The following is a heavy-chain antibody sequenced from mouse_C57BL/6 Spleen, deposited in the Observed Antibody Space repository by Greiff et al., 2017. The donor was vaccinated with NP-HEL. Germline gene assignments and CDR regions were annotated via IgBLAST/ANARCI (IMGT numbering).Heavy chain of an antibody. CDR1: GYTFTDYN. D-gene: IGHD2-1*01. V-gene: IGHV1-18*01. J-gene: IGHJ3*01. CDR2: INPNNGGT. CDR3: ASNYERAWFAY. Sequence: EVKLVESGPELVKPGASVKIPCKASGYTFTDYNMDWVKQSHGKSLEWIGDINPNNGGTIYNQKFKGKATLTVDKSSSTAYMELRSLTSEDTAVYYCASNYERAWFAYWGQGTLVTVSA.